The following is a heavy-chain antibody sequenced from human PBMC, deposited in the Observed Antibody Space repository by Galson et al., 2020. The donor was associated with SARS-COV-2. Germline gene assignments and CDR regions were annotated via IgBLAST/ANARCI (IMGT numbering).Heavy chain of an antibody. V-gene: IGHV2-70*01. J-gene: IGHJ6*02. Sequence: SGPTLVKPTQTLTLTCTFSGFSLSTSGMCVSWIRQPPGKALEWLALIDWDDDKYYSTSLNTRLTISKDTSKNQVVLTLTNMDPVDTATYYCERISSVFRELGLGVLFYYYGMDVWGQGTTVTVSS. CDR3: ERISSVFRELGLGVLFYYYGMDV. D-gene: IGHD3-10*02. CDR1: GFSLSTSGMC. CDR2: IDWDDDK.